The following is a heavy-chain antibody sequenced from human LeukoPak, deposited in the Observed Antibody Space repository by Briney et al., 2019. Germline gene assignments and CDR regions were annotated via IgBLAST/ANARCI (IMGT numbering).Heavy chain of an antibody. J-gene: IGHJ4*02. D-gene: IGHD3-10*01. Sequence: AASVKVSCKASGYTFTSYAMHWVRQAPGQRLEWMGWINAGNGNTKYSQKFQGRVTITRDTSASTAYMELSSLRSEDTAVYYCARGFVGLLWFGELPDYWGQGTLVTVSS. CDR3: ARGFVGLLWFGELPDY. V-gene: IGHV1-3*01. CDR1: GYTFTSYA. CDR2: INAGNGNT.